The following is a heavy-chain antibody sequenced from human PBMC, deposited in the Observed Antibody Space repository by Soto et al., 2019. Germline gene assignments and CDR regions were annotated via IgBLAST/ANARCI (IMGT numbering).Heavy chain of an antibody. CDR1: GFTFSSYA. D-gene: IGHD2-21*01. CDR3: ATIGDDYYYYGMDV. J-gene: IGHJ6*02. V-gene: IGHV3-23*01. CDR2: ISGSGGST. Sequence: VQLLESGGGLVQPGGSLRLSCAASGFTFSSYAMSWVRQAPGKGLEWVSAISGSGGSTYYADSVKGRFTISRDNSKNTLYLQMNSLRAEDTAVYYCATIGDDYYYYGMDVWGQGTTVTVSS.